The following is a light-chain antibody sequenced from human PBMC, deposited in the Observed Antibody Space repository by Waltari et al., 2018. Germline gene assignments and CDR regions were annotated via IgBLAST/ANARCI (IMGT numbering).Light chain of an antibody. Sequence: EIVMTQSPESLAVSLGERVTINCKSSESVLYSSNNKNHLAWYQQKPGQPPKLLLYWASTRKSGVPDRFSGSGSETDFTLTVTSLQAEDVAVYYCQQYYSTPLTFGGGTKVEIK. CDR3: QQYYSTPLT. CDR1: ESVLYSSNNKNH. V-gene: IGKV4-1*01. J-gene: IGKJ4*01. CDR2: WAS.